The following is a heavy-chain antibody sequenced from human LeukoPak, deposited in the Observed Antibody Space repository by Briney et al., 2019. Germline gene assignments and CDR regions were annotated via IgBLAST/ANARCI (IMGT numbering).Heavy chain of an antibody. D-gene: IGHD6-13*01. Sequence: SETLSLTCAVYGGSFSGYYWSWIRQPPGKGLEWIGEINHSGSTNYNPSLKSRVTISVDTSKNQFSLKLSSVTAADTAVYYCARGSRSADSRVPGFDSWGQGTLATVSS. CDR2: INHSGST. J-gene: IGHJ4*02. V-gene: IGHV4-34*01. CDR1: GGSFSGYY. CDR3: ARGSRSADSRVPGFDS.